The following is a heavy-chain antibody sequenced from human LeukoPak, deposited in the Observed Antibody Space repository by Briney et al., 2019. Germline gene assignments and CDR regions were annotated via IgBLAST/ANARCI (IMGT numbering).Heavy chain of an antibody. CDR2: IYHSGST. CDR1: GHSISSGFY. V-gene: IGHV4-38-2*02. D-gene: IGHD1-26*01. Sequence: SETLSLTCTVSGHSISSGFYWGWIRQPPGKGLEWIGNIYHSGSTYCNPSLKSRVTISVDTSKNQFSLKLISVTAADTAMYYCASTYSLYDAFDIWGQGTMVTVSS. CDR3: ASTYSLYDAFDI. J-gene: IGHJ3*02.